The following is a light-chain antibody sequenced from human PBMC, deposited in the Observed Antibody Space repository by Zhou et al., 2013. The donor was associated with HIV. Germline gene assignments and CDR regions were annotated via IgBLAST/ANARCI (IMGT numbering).Light chain of an antibody. CDR2: KAS. J-gene: IGKJ1*01. V-gene: IGKV1-5*03. CDR1: QSIIRY. CDR3: QQYFSFWS. Sequence: DVQMTQSPSTVSASVGDRVTITCRASQSIIRYLAWYQQKPGKAPRLLIYKASTLESGVPSRFTGSGSGTEFTLTINSLQPGDFATYYCQQYFSFWSFGQGTKVEI.